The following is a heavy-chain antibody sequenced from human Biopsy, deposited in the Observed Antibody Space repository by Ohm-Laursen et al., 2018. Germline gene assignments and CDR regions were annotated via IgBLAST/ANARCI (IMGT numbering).Heavy chain of an antibody. CDR2: IYYRGNT. J-gene: IGHJ3*01. Sequence: TLSLTCTVSGDSITTYYWNWIRQAPGKRLEWIGNIYYRGNTNYSPSLKSRVTISLDTSKHQFSLKLNSVTATDTAVYYCARRLPLRGYAFDVWGQGTLVTVSS. D-gene: IGHD3-10*01. CDR3: ARRLPLRGYAFDV. V-gene: IGHV4-59*08. CDR1: GDSITTYY.